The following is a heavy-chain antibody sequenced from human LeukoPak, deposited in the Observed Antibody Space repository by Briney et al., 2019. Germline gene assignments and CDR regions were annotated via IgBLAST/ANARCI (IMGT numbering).Heavy chain of an antibody. CDR1: GFTFTSYA. J-gene: IGHJ5*02. CDR3: AKDGDIWLGDLNWFDP. D-gene: IGHD3-10*01. V-gene: IGHV3-23*01. CDR2: ISGVGGNT. Sequence: GGSLRLSCAASGFTFTSYALSWVRPAPGKGLEWVSTISGVGGNTYYADSVKGRFTISRDISKNMLYLQMNSLRAEDTAVYYCAKDGDIWLGDLNWFDPWGQGTLVTVSS.